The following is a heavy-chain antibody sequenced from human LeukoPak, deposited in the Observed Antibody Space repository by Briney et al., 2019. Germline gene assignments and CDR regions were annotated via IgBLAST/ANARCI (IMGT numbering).Heavy chain of an antibody. V-gene: IGHV4-39*07. CDR1: GGSITSTIYY. Sequence: PSETLSLTCTVSGGSITSTIYYWGWIRQPPGKGLEWIGSIYYSGTTYYNPSLKSRVTISIDTSKNQFSLKLSSVTAADTAVYYCARGSIGEYTYGGAFDIWGQGTMVTVSS. J-gene: IGHJ3*02. D-gene: IGHD5-18*01. CDR3: ARGSIGEYTYGGAFDI. CDR2: IYYSGTT.